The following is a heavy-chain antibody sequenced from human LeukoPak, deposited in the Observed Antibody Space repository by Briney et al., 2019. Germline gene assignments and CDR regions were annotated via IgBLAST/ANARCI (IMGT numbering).Heavy chain of an antibody. D-gene: IGHD2-2*01. CDR1: GFTFSNYW. J-gene: IGHJ3*02. Sequence: GGSLRLSCAASGFTFSNYWMNWVRQAPGKGLEWVSSISSSSSYIYYADSVKGRFTISRGNAKNSLYLQMNSLRAEDTAVYYCARDRAVPAPDAFDIWGQGTMVTVSS. CDR3: ARDRAVPAPDAFDI. V-gene: IGHV3-21*01. CDR2: ISSSSSYI.